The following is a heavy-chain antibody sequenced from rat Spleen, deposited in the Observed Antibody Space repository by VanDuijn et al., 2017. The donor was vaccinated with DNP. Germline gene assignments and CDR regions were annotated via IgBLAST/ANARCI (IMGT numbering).Heavy chain of an antibody. CDR3: TRRAGLSYYFDY. CDR2: ISNTGDNT. J-gene: IGHJ2*01. D-gene: IGHD1-1*01. CDR1: GFTFSNYD. V-gene: IGHV5-25*01. Sequence: EVQLVESGGGPVQPGRSLKLSCVASGFTFSNYDMAWVRQAPTKGLEWVASISNTGDNTYYSDSVKGRFSLSRDNAKSTLFLQMDSLRSEDTATYYCTRRAGLSYYFDYWGQGVMVTVSS.